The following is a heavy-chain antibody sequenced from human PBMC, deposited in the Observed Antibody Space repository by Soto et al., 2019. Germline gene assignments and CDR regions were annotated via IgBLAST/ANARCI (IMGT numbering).Heavy chain of an antibody. V-gene: IGHV1-18*01. CDR1: GYTFTSYG. CDR2: ISAYNGNT. D-gene: IGHD2-15*01. J-gene: IGHJ6*02. CDR3: ARDTVVVAATDYYYGMDV. Sequence: QVQLVQSGAEVKKPGASVKVSCKASGYTFTSYGISWVRQAPGQGLEWMGWISAYNGNTNYAQQLQGRGTMTTDTSTSTAYMELRSLRSDDTAVYYCARDTVVVAATDYYYGMDVWGQGTTVTVSS.